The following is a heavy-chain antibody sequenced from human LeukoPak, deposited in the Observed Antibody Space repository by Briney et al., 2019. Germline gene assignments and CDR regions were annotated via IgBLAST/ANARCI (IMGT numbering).Heavy chain of an antibody. CDR2: ISGSGGTT. CDR3: AKTNGYYSD. J-gene: IGHJ4*02. D-gene: IGHD3-22*01. CDR1: GFTFSSYS. Sequence: GGSLRLSCAASGFTFSSYSMTWVRQTPGKGLEWVSGISGSGGTTYYADSVKGRFTISRDNSKNSLSLQVSSLRAEDTAVYYCAKTNGYYSDWGQGTLVTVSS. V-gene: IGHV3-23*01.